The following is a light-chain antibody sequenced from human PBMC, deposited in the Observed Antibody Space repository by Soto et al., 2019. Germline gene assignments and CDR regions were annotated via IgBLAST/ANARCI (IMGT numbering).Light chain of an antibody. J-gene: IGKJ5*01. CDR3: QQYNRYPT. CDR2: KAS. Sequence: DVQMTQSPSSLSGSVGDRVTITCRASQTISSWLAWYQQKPGKAPKLLIYKASTLKSGVPSRFSGSGSGTEFILTISSLQPDDFATYYCQQYNRYPTFGQGTRLEIK. V-gene: IGKV1-5*03. CDR1: QTISSW.